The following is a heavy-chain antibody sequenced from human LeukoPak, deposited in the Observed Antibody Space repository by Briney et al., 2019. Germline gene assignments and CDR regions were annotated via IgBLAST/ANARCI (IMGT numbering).Heavy chain of an antibody. V-gene: IGHV4-4*02. CDR2: IYHTGST. Sequence: SETLSLTCVVSGGSISSSNWWSWVRQPPGKGLEWIGEIYHTGSTNYNSSLKSRVTISVDKSKNQVSLKLSSVTAADTAVYYCARAFNYDSSGYPGAWGQGTLVTVSS. CDR1: GGSISSSNW. J-gene: IGHJ5*02. CDR3: ARAFNYDSSGYPGA. D-gene: IGHD3-22*01.